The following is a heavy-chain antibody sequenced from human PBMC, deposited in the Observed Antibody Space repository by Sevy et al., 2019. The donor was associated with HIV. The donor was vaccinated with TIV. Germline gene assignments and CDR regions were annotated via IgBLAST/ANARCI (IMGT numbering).Heavy chain of an antibody. CDR2: ISAYNGNT. V-gene: IGHV1-18*01. CDR3: AGAPGGSQGPGQSSRH. Sequence: ASVKVSCKASGYTFTSYHITWVRQAPGQGLEWMGRISAYNGNTDYAQRLQGRVTMTTDTATSTAYMKLRNLRTDDTAVYYCAGAPGGSQGPGQSSRHWGQGTLVTVSS. D-gene: IGHD1-26*01. CDR1: GYTFTSYH. J-gene: IGHJ1*01.